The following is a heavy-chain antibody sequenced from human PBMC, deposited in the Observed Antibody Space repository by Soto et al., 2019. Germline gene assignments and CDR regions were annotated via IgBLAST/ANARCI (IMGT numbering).Heavy chain of an antibody. CDR1: GITFIYAW. D-gene: IGHD2-21*01. CDR3: THLLSLAHPYSYL. Sequence: PGGSLRLSYAASGITFIYAWMDWVRQAPGKRLEWVGRIKSQASGGTIDYAAPVKGRFTISRDDSKNTVYLQMDSLKTEDTAVYYCTHLLSLAHPYSYLWGQGTQVTV. V-gene: IGHV3-15*07. J-gene: IGHJ4*02. CDR2: IKSQASGGTI.